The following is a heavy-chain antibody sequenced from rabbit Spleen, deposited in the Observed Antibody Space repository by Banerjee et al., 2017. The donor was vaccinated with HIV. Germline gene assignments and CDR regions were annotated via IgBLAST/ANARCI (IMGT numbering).Heavy chain of an antibody. J-gene: IGHJ4*02. Sequence: QSVEESGGRLVTPGTPLTLTCTASGFSLSDYYLSWVHQAPGKGLEWIGFIGAGSGGTIYASWAKGRFAISKASTTMDLKMTSLTTEDTATYFCARGVSSASNGESNSWGPGTLVTVS. CDR3: ARGVSSASNGESNS. CDR1: GFSLSDYY. CDR2: IGAGSGGT. V-gene: IGHV1S69*01. D-gene: IGHD4-2*01.